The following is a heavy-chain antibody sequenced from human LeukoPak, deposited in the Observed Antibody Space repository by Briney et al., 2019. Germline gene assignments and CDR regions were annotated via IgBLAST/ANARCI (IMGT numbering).Heavy chain of an antibody. J-gene: IGHJ4*02. CDR1: GYTFTSYA. Sequence: EASVNVSCKASGYTFTSYAIHWVRQAPGQRLEWMGWINAGNGNTKYSQKFQGRVTITRDTSASTAYMELSSLRSEDTAVYYCARYCSSTSCYPFDYWGQGTPVTVSS. D-gene: IGHD2-2*01. V-gene: IGHV1-3*01. CDR3: ARYCSSTSCYPFDY. CDR2: INAGNGNT.